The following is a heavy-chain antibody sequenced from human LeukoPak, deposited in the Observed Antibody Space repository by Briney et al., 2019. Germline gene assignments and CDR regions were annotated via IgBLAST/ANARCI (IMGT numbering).Heavy chain of an antibody. CDR2: VYTSGST. Sequence: PSETLSLTCTVSGGSISSYYWSWIRQPAGKGLDWIGRVYTSGSTEYNPSLKSRVTISVDTSKNQFSLKLTSVTAADTAVYYCARAEGLRDSSGYYYECRGFEIWGQGTMVTVSS. D-gene: IGHD3-22*01. V-gene: IGHV4-4*07. J-gene: IGHJ3*02. CDR1: GGSISSYY. CDR3: ARAEGLRDSSGYYYECRGFEI.